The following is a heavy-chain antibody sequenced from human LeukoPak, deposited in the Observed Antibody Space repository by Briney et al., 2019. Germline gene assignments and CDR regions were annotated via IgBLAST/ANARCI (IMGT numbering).Heavy chain of an antibody. J-gene: IGHJ4*02. CDR1: GGSFSGYY. D-gene: IGHD3-22*01. CDR3: ARGGDYYCDSSGYVLQ. Sequence: PSETLSLTCAVYGGSFSGYYWSWIRQPPGKGLEWIGEINHSGSTNYNPSLKSRVTISVDTSKNQFSLKLSSVTAADTAVYYCARGGDYYCDSSGYVLQWGQGTLVTVSS. V-gene: IGHV4-34*01. CDR2: INHSGST.